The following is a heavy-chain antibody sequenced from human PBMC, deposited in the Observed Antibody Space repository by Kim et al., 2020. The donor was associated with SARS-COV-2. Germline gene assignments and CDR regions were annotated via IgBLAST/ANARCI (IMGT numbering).Heavy chain of an antibody. CDR2: ISYDGSNK. Sequence: GGSLRLSCAASGFTFSSYGMHWVRQAPGKGLEWVAVISYDGSNKYYADSVKGRFTISRDNSKNTLYLQMNSLRAEDTAVYYCAKVSDSSGYWWLGYFDYWGQGTLVTVSS. V-gene: IGHV3-30*18. CDR1: GFTFSSYG. D-gene: IGHD3-22*01. CDR3: AKVSDSSGYWWLGYFDY. J-gene: IGHJ4*02.